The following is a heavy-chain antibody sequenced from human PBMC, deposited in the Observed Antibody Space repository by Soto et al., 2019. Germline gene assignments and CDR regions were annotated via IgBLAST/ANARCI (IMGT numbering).Heavy chain of an antibody. CDR3: ARSQYYYDSSGYYCPDY. V-gene: IGHV1-69*13. J-gene: IGHJ4*02. D-gene: IGHD3-22*01. CDR1: GGTFSSYA. Sequence: SVKVSCKASGGTFSSYAISWVRQAPGQRLEWMGGIIPIFGTANYAQKFQGRVTITADESTSTAYMELSSLRSEDTAVYYCARSQYYYDSSGYYCPDYWGQGTLVTVSS. CDR2: IIPIFGTA.